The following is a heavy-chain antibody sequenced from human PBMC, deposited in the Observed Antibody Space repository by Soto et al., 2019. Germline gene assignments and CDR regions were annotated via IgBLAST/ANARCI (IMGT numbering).Heavy chain of an antibody. Sequence: GGSLRLSCAASGFTFSSYAMSWVRQAPGKGLEWVSAISGSGGSTYYADSVKCRFTISIDNSKNTLYLQMNSLRAEDTAVYYCAKGWLGELFEAFAYGGQEPLVTVSS. D-gene: IGHD3-10*01. CDR2: ISGSGGST. J-gene: IGHJ4*02. CDR3: AKGWLGELFEAFAY. V-gene: IGHV3-23*01. CDR1: GFTFSSYA.